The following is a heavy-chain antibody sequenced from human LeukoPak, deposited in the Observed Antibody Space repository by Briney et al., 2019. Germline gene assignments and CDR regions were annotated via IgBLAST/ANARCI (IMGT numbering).Heavy chain of an antibody. CDR1: GGSISSSSYY. CDR2: IYYSGST. CDR3: ARHRTGTTAYYFDY. Sequence: SETLSLTCTVSGGSISSSSYYWGWIRQPPGKGLEWIGSIYYSGSTYYNPSLKSRVTISVDTSKNQFSLKLSSVTAADTAVYYCARHRTGTTAYYFDYWGQGTLVTVSS. D-gene: IGHD1-7*01. V-gene: IGHV4-39*01. J-gene: IGHJ4*02.